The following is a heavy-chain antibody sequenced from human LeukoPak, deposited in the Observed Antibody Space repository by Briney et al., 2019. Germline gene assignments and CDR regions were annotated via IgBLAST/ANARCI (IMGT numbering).Heavy chain of an antibody. CDR2: IRSKANNYAT. D-gene: IGHD1-14*01. V-gene: IGHV3-73*01. J-gene: IGHJ4*02. Sequence: PGGSLRLSCAASGFTFSGSAIHWVRQASGKGLEWVGRIRSKANNYATAYAESVKGGFTISRDDSKNTAYLQMNSLKAEDTAVYYCTTIDEVNRKLDYWGQGTLVTVSS. CDR1: GFTFSGSA. CDR3: TTIDEVNRKLDY.